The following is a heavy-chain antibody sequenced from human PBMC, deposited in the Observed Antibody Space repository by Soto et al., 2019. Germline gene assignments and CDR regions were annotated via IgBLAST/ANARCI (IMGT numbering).Heavy chain of an antibody. CDR1: GFTFSNYN. CDR2: ISGTSVYI. Sequence: LRLSCVASGFTFSNYNMNWVRQAPGKGLEWVSHISGTSVYIHYADSAKGRFTISRDNAKNSVYLQMDSLRVEDTAVYYCAREGALKPFSSWGQGALVTVSS. V-gene: IGHV3-21*01. CDR3: AREGALKPFSS. J-gene: IGHJ5*02.